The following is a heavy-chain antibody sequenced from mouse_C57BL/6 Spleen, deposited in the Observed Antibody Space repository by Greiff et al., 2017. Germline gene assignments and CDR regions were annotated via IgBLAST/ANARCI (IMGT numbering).Heavy chain of an antibody. J-gene: IGHJ4*01. CDR1: GFTFSDYG. CDR2: ISSGGSTI. Sequence: EVMLVESGGGLVKPGGSLKLSCAASGFTFSDYGMHWVRQAPEKGLEWVAYISSGGSTIYYADTVKGRVTISRDNAKNTLFLQMTSLRSEDKAMYYCARSEYVLYYYAMDYWGQGTSVTVSS. D-gene: IGHD5-1*01. CDR3: ARSEYVLYYYAMDY. V-gene: IGHV5-17*01.